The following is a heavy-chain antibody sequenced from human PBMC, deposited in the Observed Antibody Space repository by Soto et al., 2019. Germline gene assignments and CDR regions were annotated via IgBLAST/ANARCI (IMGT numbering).Heavy chain of an antibody. CDR1: GFTFSSYG. D-gene: IGHD1-7*01. CDR3: ARVSITGSTDAYY. CDR2: IWYDGSNK. Sequence: AGGSLRLSCAASGFTFSSYGMHWVRQAPGKGLEWVAVIWYDGSNKYYADSVKGRFTISRDNSKNTLYLQMHSLRAEDTAVYYCARVSITGSTDAYYWGQETLFTVPS. V-gene: IGHV3-33*01. J-gene: IGHJ4*02.